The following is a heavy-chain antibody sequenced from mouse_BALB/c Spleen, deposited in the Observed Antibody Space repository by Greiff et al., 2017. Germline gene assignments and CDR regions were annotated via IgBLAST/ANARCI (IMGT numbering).Heavy chain of an antibody. Sequence: EVKLMESGPGLVKPSQTVSLTCTVTGISITTGNYRWSWIRQFPGNKLEWIGYIYYSGTITYNPSLTSRTTITRDTSKNQFFLEMNSLTAEDTATYYCAREGGKGYAMDYWGQGTSVTVSS. D-gene: IGHD2-1*01. CDR3: AREGGKGYAMDY. V-gene: IGHV3-5*02. J-gene: IGHJ4*01. CDR2: IYYSGTI. CDR1: GISITTGNYR.